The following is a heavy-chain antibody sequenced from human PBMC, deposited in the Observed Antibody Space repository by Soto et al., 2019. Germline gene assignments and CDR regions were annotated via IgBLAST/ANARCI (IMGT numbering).Heavy chain of an antibody. CDR1: AFTFSDYY. J-gene: IGHJ4*02. D-gene: IGHD5-12*01. CDR3: ARRVGDGYNSNFDY. V-gene: IGHV3-11*01. CDR2: ISSSGVVI. Sequence: QVQLVESGGGLVKPGGSLRLSCAASAFTFSDYYMSWIRQAPGTGLEWVSHISSSGVVIYYADSVKGRFTISRDNAKNSLYLQMNSLRAEDTAVYFCARRVGDGYNSNFDYWGQGNLVTVSA.